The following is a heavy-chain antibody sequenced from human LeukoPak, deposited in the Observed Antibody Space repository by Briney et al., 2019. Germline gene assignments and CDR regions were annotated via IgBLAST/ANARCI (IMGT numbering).Heavy chain of an antibody. CDR3: TSGGSSWYGGLDP. V-gene: IGHV3-73*01. CDR1: GFTFSGSA. Sequence: GGSLRLSCAASGFTFSGSAMHWVRQASGKGLEWVGRIRSKANSYATAYAASVKGRFTISRDDSKNTAYLQMNSLKTEDTAVYYCTSGGSSWYGGLDPWGQGTLVTVSS. J-gene: IGHJ5*02. D-gene: IGHD6-13*01. CDR2: IRSKANSYAT.